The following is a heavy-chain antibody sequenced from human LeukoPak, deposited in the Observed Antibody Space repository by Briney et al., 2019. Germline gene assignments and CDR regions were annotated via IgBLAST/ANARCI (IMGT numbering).Heavy chain of an antibody. CDR3: ARVRQLVPLAGYGMDV. V-gene: IGHV3-74*01. CDR2: INSDGSST. CDR1: GFTFSSYA. Sequence: PGGSLRLSCAASGFTFSSYAMSWVRQAPGKGLVWVSRINSDGSSTSYADSVKGRFTISRDNAKNTLYLQMNSLRAEDTAVYYCARVRQLVPLAGYGMDVWGQGTTVTVSS. J-gene: IGHJ6*02. D-gene: IGHD6-13*01.